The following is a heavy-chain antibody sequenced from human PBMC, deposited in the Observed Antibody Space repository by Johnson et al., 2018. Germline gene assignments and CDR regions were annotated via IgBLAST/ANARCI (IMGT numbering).Heavy chain of an antibody. CDR3: ARDLGKGRYFDY. V-gene: IGHV3-23*04. CDR2: ISGNGDIT. D-gene: IGHD4-23*01. J-gene: IGHJ4*02. CDR1: GFTFSSYA. Sequence: VQLVQSGGGVVQPGRSLRLSCAASGFTFSSYAMSWVRQAPGKGLEWVSAISGNGDITYYADSVKGRFTISRDNSKNTLYLEMNTLRADDTAVYYCARDLGKGRYFDYWGQGTLGTVSS.